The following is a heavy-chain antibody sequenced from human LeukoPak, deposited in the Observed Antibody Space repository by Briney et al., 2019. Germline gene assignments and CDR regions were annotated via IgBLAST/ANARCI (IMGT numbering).Heavy chain of an antibody. Sequence: GGSLRLSCAASGFTFSNYWVGWARQAPGKGLEWVANIKRDGSEKYYVDSVKGRFTISRDNAKNSLYLQMNSLRAEDTAVYYCARGPNIYSGSYHEGDCYMDVWGKGTTVTDSS. CDR2: IKRDGSEK. V-gene: IGHV3-7*01. J-gene: IGHJ6*03. CDR1: GFTFSNYW. D-gene: IGHD1-26*01. CDR3: ARGPNIYSGSYHEGDCYMDV.